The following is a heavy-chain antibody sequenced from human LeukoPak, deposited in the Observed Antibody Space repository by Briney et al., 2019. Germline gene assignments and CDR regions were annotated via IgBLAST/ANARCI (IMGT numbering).Heavy chain of an antibody. D-gene: IGHD3-22*01. Sequence: PGGSLRLSCAAAGFSFSDRYMSWVRQAPGKGLEWVSGISGSGGSTFYAASVKGRFTISRDNSKNTLYLQMNSLRAEDTAVYYCAKDRAYYSDSSGYYLVRAYDYWGQGTLVTVSS. J-gene: IGHJ4*02. CDR3: AKDRAYYSDSSGYYLVRAYDY. CDR1: GFSFSDRY. CDR2: ISGSGGST. V-gene: IGHV3-23*01.